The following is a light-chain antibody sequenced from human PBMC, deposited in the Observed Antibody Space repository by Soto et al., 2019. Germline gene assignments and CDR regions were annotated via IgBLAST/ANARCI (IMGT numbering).Light chain of an antibody. CDR2: GAS. J-gene: IGKJ3*01. CDR1: QSVSSSY. Sequence: EIVLTQSPGTLSLSPGERATLSCRASQSVSSSYLAWYQQKPGQAPRLLIYGASSRATGIPDRFSGSGSGTYFTLTISRLEPEVFEVYYCQQYGSPPLFPFGPGTKVDIK. V-gene: IGKV3-20*01. CDR3: QQYGSPPLFP.